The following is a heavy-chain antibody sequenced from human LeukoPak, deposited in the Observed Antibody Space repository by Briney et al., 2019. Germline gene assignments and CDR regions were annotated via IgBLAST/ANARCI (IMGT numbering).Heavy chain of an antibody. Sequence: SETLSLTCTVSSGSISNSLYYWAWIRQPPGKGLEWIGRVHYSGITYSNPSLESRVTISVDTSENQFSLKLSSVTAADTAVYFCARGSDYRGELLLPTKIFDQWGQGTLVTVSS. CDR3: ARGSDYRGELLLPTKIFDQ. CDR2: VHYSGIT. V-gene: IGHV4-39*07. CDR1: SGSISNSLYY. D-gene: IGHD1-26*01. J-gene: IGHJ4*02.